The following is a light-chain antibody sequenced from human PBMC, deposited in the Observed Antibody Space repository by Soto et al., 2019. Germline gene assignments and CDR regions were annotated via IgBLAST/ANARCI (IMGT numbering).Light chain of an antibody. CDR3: SSYTGSSTYVV. J-gene: IGLJ2*01. CDR2: DVS. Sequence: QSALTQPASVSGSPGQSITISCTGTSGNVGGYNYVSWYQQHRGKTPNLMIYDVSNRPSGVSNRFSGSKSANTASLTISGLQAEDEADYYCSSYTGSSTYVVFGGGTKLTVL. V-gene: IGLV2-14*01. CDR1: SGNVGGYNY.